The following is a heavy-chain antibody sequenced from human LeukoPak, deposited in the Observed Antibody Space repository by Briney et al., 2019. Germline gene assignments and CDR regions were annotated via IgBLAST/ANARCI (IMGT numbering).Heavy chain of an antibody. Sequence: HPSETLSLTCAVSGGSISSYYWSWIRQPPGKGLEWIGSIYYSGSTYYNPSLKSRVTISVDTSKNQFSLKLSSVTAADTAVYYCALWFGESIDYWGQGTLVTVSS. CDR1: GGSISSYY. V-gene: IGHV4-59*04. D-gene: IGHD3-10*01. CDR2: IYYSGST. J-gene: IGHJ4*02. CDR3: ALWFGESIDY.